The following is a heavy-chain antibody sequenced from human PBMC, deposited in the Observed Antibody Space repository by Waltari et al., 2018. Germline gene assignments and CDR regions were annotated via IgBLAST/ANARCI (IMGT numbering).Heavy chain of an antibody. CDR1: GYSFPNYW. V-gene: IGHV5-51*01. CDR2: IYPGDSNT. D-gene: IGHD3-16*01. CDR3: ARQRRSSLYLYFDL. J-gene: IGHJ2*01. Sequence: EAQLVQSGAEVKKPGESLTISCKASGYSFPNYWIGWVRQMPGKGLEWMGIIYPGDSNTRYNPSFQGQVTISADKSISTAYLQWSSLKASDTAIYYCARQRRSSLYLYFDLWGRGTLVTVSS.